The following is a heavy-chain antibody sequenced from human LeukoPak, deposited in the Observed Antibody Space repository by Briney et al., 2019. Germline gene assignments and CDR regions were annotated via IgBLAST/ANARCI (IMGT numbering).Heavy chain of an antibody. CDR1: GYTFTSYG. V-gene: IGHV1-18*01. CDR3: ARDRYPYYYDSSGYHGYGMDV. D-gene: IGHD3-22*01. CDR2: ISAYNGNT. J-gene: IGHJ6*02. Sequence: ASVTVSCKASGYTFTSYGISWVRQAPGQGLEWMGWISAYNGNTNYAQKLQGRVTMTTDTSTSTAYMELRSLRSDDTAVYYCARDRYPYYYDSSGYHGYGMDVWGQGATVTVSS.